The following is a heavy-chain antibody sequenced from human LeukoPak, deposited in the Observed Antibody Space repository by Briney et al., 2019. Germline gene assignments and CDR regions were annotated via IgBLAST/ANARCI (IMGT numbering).Heavy chain of an antibody. CDR1: GYTFTGYY. CDR3: ARERSSLTNWFDP. J-gene: IGHJ5*02. V-gene: IGHV1-2*02. Sequence: GASVKVSCKASGYTFTGYYMHWVRQAPGQGLEWMGWINPNSGGTNYAQKFQGRVTMTRDTSISTAYMELSRLRSDDTAVYYCARERSSLTNWFDPWGQGTLVTVSS. CDR2: INPNSGGT. D-gene: IGHD6-19*01.